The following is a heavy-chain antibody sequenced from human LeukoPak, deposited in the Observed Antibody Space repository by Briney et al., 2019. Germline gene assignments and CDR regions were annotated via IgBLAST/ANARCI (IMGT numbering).Heavy chain of an antibody. CDR1: GHTFTSYY. Sequence: GASVKVSCKASGHTFTSYYMHWVRQAPGQGLEWMGIINPSGGSTSYAQKFQGRVTVTRDTSTSTVYMELSSLRSEDTAVYYCARDLADYYDSSGYSYYFDYWGQGTLVTVSS. CDR2: INPSGGST. D-gene: IGHD3-22*01. CDR3: ARDLADYYDSSGYSYYFDY. V-gene: IGHV1-46*01. J-gene: IGHJ4*02.